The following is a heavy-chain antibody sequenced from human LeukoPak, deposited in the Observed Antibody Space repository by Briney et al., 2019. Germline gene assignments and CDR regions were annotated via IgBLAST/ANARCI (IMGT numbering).Heavy chain of an antibody. V-gene: IGHV3-33*01. CDR1: GFTFSSYG. CDR2: IWYDGSNK. D-gene: IGHD3-3*01. J-gene: IGHJ6*02. Sequence: GRSLRLSCAASGFTFSSYGMHWVRQAPGKGLEWVAVIWYDGSNKYYADSVKGRFTISRDNSKNTLYLQMSSLRAEDTAVYYCARDGDYYYGMDVWGQGTTVTVSS. CDR3: ARDGDYYYGMDV.